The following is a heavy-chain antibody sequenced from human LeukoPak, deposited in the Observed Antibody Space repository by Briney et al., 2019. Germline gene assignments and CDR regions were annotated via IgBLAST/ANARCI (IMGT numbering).Heavy chain of an antibody. V-gene: IGHV1-69*13. CDR3: ARVPYCSGGSCLLRGYYFDN. J-gene: IGHJ4*02. D-gene: IGHD2-15*01. CDR1: GDTFSTYA. CDR2: IIPIFGTA. Sequence: SVKVSCKASGDTFSTYAISWVRQAPGQRLEWMGGIIPIFGTANYAQKFQGRVTITADESTSTAYMELSSLRSEDTAVYYCARVPYCSGGSCLLRGYYFDNWGQGTLVTVSS.